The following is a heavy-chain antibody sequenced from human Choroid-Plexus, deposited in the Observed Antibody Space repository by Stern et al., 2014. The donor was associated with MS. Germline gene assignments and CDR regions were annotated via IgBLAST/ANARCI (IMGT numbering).Heavy chain of an antibody. Sequence: VQLVESGGGVVQPGRPLRLSCVASGFTLDSCAMHWVRQAPGKGLEWVAGVSCDGSNKYYADSVKGRFTISRDNSQNTLYMQMSSLRPEDTAVYYCAKDRQYLTYFFDHWGQGSLVTVSS. V-gene: IGHV3-30*18. J-gene: IGHJ5*02. CDR2: VSCDGSNK. CDR1: GFTLDSCA. D-gene: IGHD2/OR15-2a*01. CDR3: AKDRQYLTYFFDH.